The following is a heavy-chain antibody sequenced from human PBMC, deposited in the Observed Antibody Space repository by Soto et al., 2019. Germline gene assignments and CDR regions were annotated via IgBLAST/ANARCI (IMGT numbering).Heavy chain of an antibody. CDR3: ASGRGAMVLP. V-gene: IGHV3-53*01. D-gene: IGHD5-18*01. CDR1: GFTVSSNY. J-gene: IGHJ5*02. CDR2: IYSGGTT. Sequence: AGGSLRLSCAASGFTVSSNYMSWVRQAPGKGLEWVSVIYSGGTTYYADSVKGRFTISRDNSKNTLYLQMSSLRAVDTAVYYCASGRGAMVLPWGQGTLVTVSS.